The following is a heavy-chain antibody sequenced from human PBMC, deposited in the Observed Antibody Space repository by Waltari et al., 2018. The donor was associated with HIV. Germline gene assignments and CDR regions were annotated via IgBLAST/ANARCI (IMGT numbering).Heavy chain of an antibody. CDR3: ARLPESSSSLHLDY. V-gene: IGHV4-39*01. CDR1: GGSISSSSYY. J-gene: IGHJ4*02. D-gene: IGHD6-6*01. Sequence: ETLSLTCTVSGGSISSSSYYWGWIRQPPGKGLEWIGSIYYSGSTYYNPSLKSRVTISVDTSKNQFSLKLSSVTAADTAVYYCARLPESSSSLHLDYWGQGTLVTVSS. CDR2: IYYSGST.